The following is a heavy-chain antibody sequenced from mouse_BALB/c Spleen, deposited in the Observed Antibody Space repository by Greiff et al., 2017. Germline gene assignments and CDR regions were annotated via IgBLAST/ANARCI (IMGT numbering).Heavy chain of an antibody. D-gene: IGHD2-3*01. V-gene: IGHV5-17*02. CDR1: GFTFSSFG. CDR3: ARNGYYDYFDY. Sequence: VMESGGGLVQPGGSRKLSCAASGFTFSSFGMHWVRQAPEKGLEWVAYISSGSSTIYYADTVKGRFTISRDNPKNTLFLQMTSLRSEDTAMYYCARNGYYDYFDYWGQGTTLTVSS. J-gene: IGHJ2*01. CDR2: ISSGSSTI.